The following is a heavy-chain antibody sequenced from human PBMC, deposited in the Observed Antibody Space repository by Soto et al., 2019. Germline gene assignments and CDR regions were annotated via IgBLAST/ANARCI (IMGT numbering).Heavy chain of an antibody. CDR3: AAHDSGGYYAEY. Sequence: QLQLQESGPGLVKPSETLSLTCTVSGDSVTISDYYWGWIRQPPGKGLEWIGSIHYSGSTYYNPSLTSRVTISGDTSKKQFSLKLTSVTAAAAAVYYCAAHDSGGYYAEYWGQGTLVTVSA. CDR1: GDSVTISDYY. D-gene: IGHD3-22*01. V-gene: IGHV4-39*01. J-gene: IGHJ4*02. CDR2: IHYSGST.